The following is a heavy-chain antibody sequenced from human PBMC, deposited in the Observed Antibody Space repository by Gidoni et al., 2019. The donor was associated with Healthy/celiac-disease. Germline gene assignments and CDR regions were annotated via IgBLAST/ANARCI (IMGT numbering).Heavy chain of an antibody. V-gene: IGHV4-39*07. Sequence: QLQLQESGPGLVKPSETLSLTCTVSGGSISSSSYYWGWIRQPPGKGLEWIGSIYYSGSTYYNPSLKSRVTISVDTSKNQFSLKLSSVTAADTAVYYCARGFLSGSEHAFDIWGQGTMVTVSS. CDR3: ARGFLSGSEHAFDI. J-gene: IGHJ3*02. CDR1: GGSISSSSYY. D-gene: IGHD1-26*01. CDR2: IYYSGST.